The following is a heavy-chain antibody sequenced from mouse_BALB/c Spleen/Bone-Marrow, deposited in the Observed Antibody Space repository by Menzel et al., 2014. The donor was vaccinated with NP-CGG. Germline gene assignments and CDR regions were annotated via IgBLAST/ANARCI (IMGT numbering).Heavy chain of an antibody. CDR3: ARYGSFDY. D-gene: IGHD2-10*02. V-gene: IGHV3-6*02. CDR2: ISYDGSK. Sequence: VQLQQSGPGLVKPSQSLFLTCSVTGYSITSGYYWNWIRQFPGNKLEWMGYISYDGSKNYNPSLKNRISITRDTSKNQFFLKLNSVTTEDTATHYCARYGSFDYWGQGTTLTVSS. CDR1: GYSITSGYY. J-gene: IGHJ2*01.